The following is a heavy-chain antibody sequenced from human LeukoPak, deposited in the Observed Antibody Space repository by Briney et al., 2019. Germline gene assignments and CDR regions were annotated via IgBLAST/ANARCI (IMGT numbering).Heavy chain of an antibody. J-gene: IGHJ6*02. CDR1: GFTFSSYG. V-gene: IGHV3-74*01. Sequence: GGSLRLSCAASGFTFSSYGMHWVRQAPGKGPVWVSHINSDGSSTNYADSVKGRFTISRDNAKNTLYLQMNSLRAEDTAVYYCAREAYWGQGTTVTVSS. CDR2: INSDGSST. CDR3: AREAY.